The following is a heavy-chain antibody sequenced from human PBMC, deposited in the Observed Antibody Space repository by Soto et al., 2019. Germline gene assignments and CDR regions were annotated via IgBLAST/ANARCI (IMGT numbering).Heavy chain of an antibody. CDR3: AKDGGNSSSWRFYYYGMDV. CDR1: GFTFSSYG. D-gene: IGHD6-13*01. V-gene: IGHV3-30*18. J-gene: IGHJ6*02. CDR2: ISYDGSNK. Sequence: GGSLRLSCAASGFTFSSYGMHWVRQAPGKGLEWVAVISYDGSNKYYADSVKGRFTISRDNSKNTLYLQMNSLRAEDTAVYYCAKDGGNSSSWRFYYYGMDVWGQGTTVTVSS.